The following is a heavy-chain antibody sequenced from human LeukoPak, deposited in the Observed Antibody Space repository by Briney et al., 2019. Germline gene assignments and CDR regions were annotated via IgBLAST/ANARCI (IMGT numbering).Heavy chain of an antibody. D-gene: IGHD5-18*01. V-gene: IGHV3-7*01. J-gene: IGHJ4*02. CDR3: ARDNGYSSFDC. CDR1: GFTFSGYW. CDR2: IKQDGSAK. Sequence: TGGSLRLSCAASGFTFSGYWMSWVRQAPGKGLEWVANIKQDGSAKNYGDSVRGRFTISRDNAKNSLFLQMNSLRAEDTAVYYCARDNGYSSFDCWGQGTLVTVSS.